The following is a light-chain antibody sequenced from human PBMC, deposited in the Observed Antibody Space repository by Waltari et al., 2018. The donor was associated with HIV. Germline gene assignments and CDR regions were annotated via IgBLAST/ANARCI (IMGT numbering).Light chain of an antibody. V-gene: IGLV1-44*01. Sequence: QSVLTQPPSASGTPGQRVTISCSGSSSNIGSNTVNWYQQLPGTAPKLTNYSNSRRPSGVPDRFSGSKSGTSASLAIIGLQSEDEADYYCAAWDGSLNGHVVFGGGTKLTVL. CDR3: AAWDGSLNGHVV. CDR1: SSNIGSNT. J-gene: IGLJ2*01. CDR2: SNS.